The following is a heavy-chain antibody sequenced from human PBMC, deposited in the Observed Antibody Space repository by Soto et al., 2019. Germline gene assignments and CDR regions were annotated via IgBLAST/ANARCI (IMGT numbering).Heavy chain of an antibody. V-gene: IGHV3-30*18. Sequence: QVQLVESGGGVVQPGRSLRLSCAASGFTFSNYGMHWVRQAPGKGLEWVAVISYDGSVKYFGDSVKGRFTISRDDSQHTLFLQMSSLRAEDTAVYYCAKPSEPFRALYFFDSWGQGTLVTVSS. CDR2: ISYDGSVK. J-gene: IGHJ4*02. CDR1: GFTFSNYG. CDR3: AKPSEPFRALYFFDS. D-gene: IGHD1-26*01.